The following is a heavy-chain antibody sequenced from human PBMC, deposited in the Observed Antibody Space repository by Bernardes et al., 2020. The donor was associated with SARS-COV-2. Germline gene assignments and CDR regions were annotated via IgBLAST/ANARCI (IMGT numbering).Heavy chain of an antibody. CDR2: IYSSGSS. CDR3: AGSSCGIDCYIGGLRSWDYGMGV. J-gene: IGHJ6*02. Sequence: SETLSLTRTVSGGSISSSNYYWGWIRQPPGKGLEWIGSIYSSGSSYYNPSLQSRVRESIDTSKNQFSLRLDFVTAADTAVYYCAGSSCGIDCYIGGLRSWDYGMGVWGQGTTVTVSS. V-gene: IGHV4-39*01. CDR1: GGSISSSNYY. D-gene: IGHD2-21*02.